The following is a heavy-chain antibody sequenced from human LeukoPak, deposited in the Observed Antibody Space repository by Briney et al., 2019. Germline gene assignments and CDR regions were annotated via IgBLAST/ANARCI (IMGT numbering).Heavy chain of an antibody. V-gene: IGHV3-33*05. J-gene: IGHJ4*02. Sequence: GGSLRLSRAASGFTFSRDGMQWVRQAPQGPGKGLGWVSVISYEGINKYYADSVKGRFTISRDNSKTTLYLQMNSLRAEDTAVYYCARERSVDILTGDFDYWGQGTLVTVSS. CDR2: ISYEGINK. D-gene: IGHD3-9*01. CDR3: ARERSVDILTGDFDY. CDR1: GFTFSRDG.